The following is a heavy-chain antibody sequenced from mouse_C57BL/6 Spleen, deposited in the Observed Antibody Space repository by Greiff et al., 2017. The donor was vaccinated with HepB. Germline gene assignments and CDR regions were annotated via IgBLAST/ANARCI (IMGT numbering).Heavy chain of an antibody. CDR1: GFTFSSYA. CDR2: ISDGGSYT. Sequence: EVKLQESGGGLVKPGGSLKLSCAASGFTFSSYAMSWVRQTPEKRLEWVATISDGGSYTYYPDNVKGRFTISRDNAKNNLYLQMSHLKSEDTAMYYCARDKTGSRWYFDVWGTGTTVTVSS. J-gene: IGHJ1*03. V-gene: IGHV5-4*01. CDR3: ARDKTGSRWYFDV. D-gene: IGHD4-1*01.